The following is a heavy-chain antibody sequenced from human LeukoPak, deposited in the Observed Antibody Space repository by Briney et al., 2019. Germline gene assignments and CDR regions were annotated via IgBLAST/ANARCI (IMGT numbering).Heavy chain of an antibody. CDR1: GYTFTSYG. Sequence: ASVKVSCKASGYTFTSYGISWVRQAPGQGLEWMGWISAYNGNTNYAQKLQGRVTMTTDTSTSTAYMELRSLRSDDTAVYYCARQYCSGTSCRNWFDPWGQGTLVTVSS. CDR2: ISAYNGNT. J-gene: IGHJ5*02. V-gene: IGHV1-18*01. D-gene: IGHD2-2*01. CDR3: ARQYCSGTSCRNWFDP.